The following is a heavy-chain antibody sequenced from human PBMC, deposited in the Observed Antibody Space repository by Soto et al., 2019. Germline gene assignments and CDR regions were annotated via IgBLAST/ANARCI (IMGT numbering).Heavy chain of an antibody. J-gene: IGHJ6*02. CDR3: VKDGSSGWPYYYGMDV. D-gene: IGHD6-19*01. CDR1: GFTFSSCG. V-gene: IGHV3-30*18. Sequence: QVQLVESGGGGVQPGRSLRLSCAASGFTFSSCGMHWVRQAPGKGLEWVAVISYDGRNKYYADSVKGRFTISRDNSKNTLYLHMSSLRPEDTAVYYCVKDGSSGWPYYYGMDVWGQGTTVTVSS. CDR2: ISYDGRNK.